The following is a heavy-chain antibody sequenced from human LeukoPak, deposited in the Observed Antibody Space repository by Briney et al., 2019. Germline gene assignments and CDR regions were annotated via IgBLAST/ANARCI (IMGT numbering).Heavy chain of an antibody. V-gene: IGHV3-23*01. CDR2: ISGSGGST. Sequence: GGSLRLSCAASGLTFSSYAMSWVRQAPGKGLEWVSAISGSGGSTYYADSVKGRFTISRDNSKNTLYLQMNSLRAEDTAVYYCAKVSGSGPIPPYFDYWGQGTLVTVSS. D-gene: IGHD3-10*01. J-gene: IGHJ4*02. CDR3: AKVSGSGPIPPYFDY. CDR1: GLTFSSYA.